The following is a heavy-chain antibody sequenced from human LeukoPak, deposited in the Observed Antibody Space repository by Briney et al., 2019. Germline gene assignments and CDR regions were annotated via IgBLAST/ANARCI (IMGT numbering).Heavy chain of an antibody. J-gene: IGHJ4*02. CDR2: FKTKYSQV. D-gene: IGHD4-11*01. CDR3: ARSVPDYTRFDY. Sequence: GGSLRLSCGTSGFTFSDYAMNWVRQAPGKGLEWVSTFKTKYSQVYYAESVRGRFTISTDNSEKTVYLQMNSLRVEDTALYYCARSVPDYTRFDYWGQGALVTVSS. V-gene: IGHV3-23*05. CDR1: GFTFSDYA.